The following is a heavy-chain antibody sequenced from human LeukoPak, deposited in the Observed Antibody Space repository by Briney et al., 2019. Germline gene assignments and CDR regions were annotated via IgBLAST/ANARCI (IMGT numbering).Heavy chain of an antibody. CDR1: GYTFSNCW. J-gene: IGHJ3*02. CDR3: ASAGDSSDYYYFSAFDI. V-gene: IGHV5-51*01. CDR2: IYPGDSDT. D-gene: IGHD3-22*01. Sequence: GESLKISCKGSGYTFSNCWIGWVRQMPGKGLEWMGIIYPGDSDTTYSPSFQGQVTISADKTISTAYLQWSSLKASDTAMYYCASAGDSSDYYYFSAFDIWGQGTMVTVS.